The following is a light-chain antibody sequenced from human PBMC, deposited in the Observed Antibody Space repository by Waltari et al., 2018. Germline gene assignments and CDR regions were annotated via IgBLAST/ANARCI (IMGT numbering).Light chain of an antibody. CDR2: DTS. Sequence: EIVMTQSPATLSMSPGERATLSCRASQSISTNLAWYQQRPGQAPRLLIYDTSTRATGIPVKFSGSGSGTEFTLTISDLQPEDFAVYYCQQYNNWPPLYTFGQVTKLDIK. CDR1: QSISTN. CDR3: QQYNNWPPLYT. J-gene: IGKJ2*01. V-gene: IGKV3-15*01.